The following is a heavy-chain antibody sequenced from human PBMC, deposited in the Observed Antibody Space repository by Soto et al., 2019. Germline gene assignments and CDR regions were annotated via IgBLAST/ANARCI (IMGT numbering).Heavy chain of an antibody. Sequence: EEQLLESGGGLVQPGGSLRLSCAASGFTFSSYAMSWVRQAPGKGLEWVSSISGTGGSTYYADSVKGRFTISRDKSKNTLYLHVNSLRAEDTAVYYCARGSAYSDYDLEYWGQGTLVTVSS. CDR3: ARGSAYSDYDLEY. V-gene: IGHV3-23*01. D-gene: IGHD4-17*01. CDR2: ISGTGGST. CDR1: GFTFSSYA. J-gene: IGHJ4*02.